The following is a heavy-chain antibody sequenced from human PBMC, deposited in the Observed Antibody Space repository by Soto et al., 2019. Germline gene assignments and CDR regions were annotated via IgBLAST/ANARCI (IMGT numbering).Heavy chain of an antibody. D-gene: IGHD5-12*01. CDR3: DIKGDGYRGFKY. J-gene: IGHJ4*02. Sequence: HITLKESGPPLVKPTQTLTLTCTLSGFSLSTSGVGVGWIRQPPGKALEWLALIYWEDDKRYSPFLKIMLTINKDTSKNKVVLTLNNMDHVDTATYYCDIKGDGYRGFKYWGQGTLVTVSS. V-gene: IGHV2-5*02. CDR2: IYWEDDK. CDR1: GFSLSTSGVG.